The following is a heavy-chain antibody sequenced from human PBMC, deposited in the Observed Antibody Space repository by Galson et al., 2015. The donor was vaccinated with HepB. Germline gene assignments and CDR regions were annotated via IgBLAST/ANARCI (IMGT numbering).Heavy chain of an antibody. V-gene: IGHV3-30*18. J-gene: IGHJ3*01. CDR3: AKVGGVGAIGGHDAFDF. CDR1: GFTFSSYG. Sequence: SLRLSCAASGFTFSSYGMHWVRQAPGKGLEWVAVISYDGSNKYYADSVKGRFTISRDNSKNTLYLQMNSLRAEDTAVYYCAKVGGVGAIGGHDAFDFWGQGTMVTVSS. D-gene: IGHD1-26*01. CDR2: ISYDGSNK.